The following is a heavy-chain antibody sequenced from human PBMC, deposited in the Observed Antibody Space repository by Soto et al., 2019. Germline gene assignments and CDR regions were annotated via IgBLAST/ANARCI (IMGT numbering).Heavy chain of an antibody. D-gene: IGHD6-25*01. J-gene: IGHJ5*02. CDR1: GGSISSYY. Sequence: QVQLQESGPGLVKPSETLSLTCTVSGGSISSYYWSWIRQPPGKGLEWIGYIYYSGSTNYNPSLKSRVTISVDTSKNQFSLKLSSVTAADTAVYYCARDRFAATKEGWFDPWGQGTVVTVSS. CDR3: ARDRFAATKEGWFDP. CDR2: IYYSGST. V-gene: IGHV4-59*01.